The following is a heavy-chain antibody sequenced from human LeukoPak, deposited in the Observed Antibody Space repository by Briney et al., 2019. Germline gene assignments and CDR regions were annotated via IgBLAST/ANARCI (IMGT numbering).Heavy chain of an antibody. V-gene: IGHV1-2*02. CDR3: ARESACGTTNCLAPADWLDP. D-gene: IGHD2-2*01. CDR1: GYTFTGYY. CDR2: ISPNSGDT. J-gene: IGHJ5*02. Sequence: ASVKVSCKASGYTFTGYYMHWVRQAPGQGLEWMGWISPNSGDTDIAQKFQGRVTMTRDTSIATSYMEVDSLTSDDTAVYYYARESACGTTNCLAPADWLDPWGQGTLVIVSS.